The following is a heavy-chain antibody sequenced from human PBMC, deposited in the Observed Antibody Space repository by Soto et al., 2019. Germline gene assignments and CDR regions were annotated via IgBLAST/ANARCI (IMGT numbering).Heavy chain of an antibody. V-gene: IGHV3-30-3*01. D-gene: IGHD3-3*01. Sequence: QVQLVESGGGVVQPGRSLRPSCAASGFTFSSYAMHWVRQAPGKGLEWVAVISYDGSNKYYADSVKGRFTISRDNSKNTLYLQMNSLRAEDTAVYYCARAHAHVYYDFWSGPMGVGDYWGQGTLVTVSS. CDR3: ARAHAHVYYDFWSGPMGVGDY. J-gene: IGHJ4*02. CDR1: GFTFSSYA. CDR2: ISYDGSNK.